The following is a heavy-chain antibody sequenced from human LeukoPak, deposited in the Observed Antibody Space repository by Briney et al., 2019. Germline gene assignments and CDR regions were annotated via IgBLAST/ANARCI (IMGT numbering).Heavy chain of an antibody. V-gene: IGHV4-61*08. CDR2: IYYSGST. CDR3: ARDAYYYDSSGYENDAFDI. CDR1: GGSISSGGYY. D-gene: IGHD3-22*01. J-gene: IGHJ3*02. Sequence: SETLSLTCTVSGGSISSGGYYWSWIRQHPGKGLEWIGYIYYSGSTNYNPSLKSRVTISVDTSKNQFSLKLSSVTAADTAVYYCARDAYYYDSSGYENDAFDIWGQGTMVTVSS.